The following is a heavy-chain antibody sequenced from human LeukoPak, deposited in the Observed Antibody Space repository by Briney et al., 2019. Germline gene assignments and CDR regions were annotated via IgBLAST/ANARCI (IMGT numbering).Heavy chain of an antibody. J-gene: IGHJ4*02. CDR3: ARSLTTLTYEGY. V-gene: IGHV3-21*01. D-gene: IGHD1-1*01. CDR2: INSGSTYT. Sequence: GGSLRLSCAASGFTFSSYMMNWVRQAPGKGLEWVSSINSGSTYTYYTESVKGRFTVSRDNAKNSLFLQMDSLRAEDTAIYYCARSLTTLTYEGYWGQGTLVTVSS. CDR1: GFTFSSYM.